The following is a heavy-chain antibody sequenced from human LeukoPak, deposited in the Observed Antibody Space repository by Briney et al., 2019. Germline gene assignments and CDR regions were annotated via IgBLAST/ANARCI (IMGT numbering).Heavy chain of an antibody. V-gene: IGHV3-15*01. D-gene: IGHD4-17*01. Sequence: PGGSLRLSCAASGFTITNAWMSWVRQAPGKGLEWVGRIKSGAEAGTTEYAAPVKGRFTISRDDSRNTLYLQMNGLKTEDTAMYYCATEGYTDYGPHIDYWGQGTLVTVSS. CDR2: IKSGAEAGTT. CDR1: GFTITNAW. CDR3: ATEGYTDYGPHIDY. J-gene: IGHJ4*02.